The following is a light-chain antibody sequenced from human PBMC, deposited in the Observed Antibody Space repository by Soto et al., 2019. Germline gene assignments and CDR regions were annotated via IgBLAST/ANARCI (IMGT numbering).Light chain of an antibody. CDR3: QHCFSTPLLT. CDR1: QSISTF. CDR2: GAS. J-gene: IGKJ4*01. Sequence: DIQMTQSPSSLSASVGDRVTITCRASQSISTFLNWYQQKPGKAPKLLIYGASNLESGVPSTFSGSGSGTDFTLTISSLQPEDVATYYCQHCFSTPLLTFGGGTKVEIK. V-gene: IGKV1-39*01.